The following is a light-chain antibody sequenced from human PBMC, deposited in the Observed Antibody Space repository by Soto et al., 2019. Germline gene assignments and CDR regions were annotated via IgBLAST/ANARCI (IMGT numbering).Light chain of an antibody. CDR3: QQYDNLPPTLT. CDR1: QDIRNY. CDR2: DAS. J-gene: IGKJ4*01. Sequence: DIQMTQSPSSLSASVGDRVTITCQASQDIRNYLNWYQQKPGKAPKLLIYDASNLETGVPSRFSGSGSGTDFTFTISSLQPEDIATDYCQQYDNLPPTLTFGGGTKVEIK. V-gene: IGKV1-33*01.